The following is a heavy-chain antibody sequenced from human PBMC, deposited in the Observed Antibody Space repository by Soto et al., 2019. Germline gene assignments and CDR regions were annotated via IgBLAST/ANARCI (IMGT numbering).Heavy chain of an antibody. D-gene: IGHD1-7*01. CDR1: GGSISSGDYY. CDR2: IYYSGST. J-gene: IGHJ4*02. CDR3: ARLTGTKRSFDY. Sequence: PSETLSLTCTVSGGSISSGDYYWSWIRQPPGEGLEWIGYIYYSGSTYYNPSLKSRITISVDTSKNQFSLKLSSVTAADTAVYYCARLTGTKRSFDYWGQGXLVTVSS. V-gene: IGHV4-30-4*01.